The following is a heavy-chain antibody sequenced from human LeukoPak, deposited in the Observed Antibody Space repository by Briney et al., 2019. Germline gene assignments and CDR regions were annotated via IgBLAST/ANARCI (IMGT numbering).Heavy chain of an antibody. CDR1: GYSFTSNY. D-gene: IGHD2-2*02. CDR2: IYPRDGST. V-gene: IGHV1-46*01. Sequence: ASVKVSCKASGYSFTSNYIHWVRQAPGQGLEWMGMIYPRDGSTSYAQKFQGRVTMTRDTSTSTVYMELSSLRSEDTAVYYCARDSGYCSSTSCYTGYFDYWGQGTLVTVSS. J-gene: IGHJ4*02. CDR3: ARDSGYCSSTSCYTGYFDY.